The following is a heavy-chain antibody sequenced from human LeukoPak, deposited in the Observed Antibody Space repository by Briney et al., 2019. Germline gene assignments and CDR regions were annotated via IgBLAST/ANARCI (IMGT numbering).Heavy chain of an antibody. CDR1: GFTFSSYA. V-gene: IGHV3-64*01. J-gene: IGHJ6*02. CDR2: INNNGGST. Sequence: GGSLRLSCAASGFTFSSYAMHWVRQAPGKGLEYVSAINNNGGSTYYANSVKGRFTISRDNSKNTLYLQMNSLRAEDTAAYYCARDEGYGMDVWGQGTTVTVSS. CDR3: ARDEGYGMDV.